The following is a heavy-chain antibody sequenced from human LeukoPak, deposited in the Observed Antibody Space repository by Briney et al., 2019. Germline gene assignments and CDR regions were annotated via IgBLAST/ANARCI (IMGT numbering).Heavy chain of an antibody. CDR3: ARAGVRIAAVAFDI. Sequence: GGSLRLSCAASGFIFSSYWMSWVRQAPGKGLEWVANIKQDGSEKYYVDSVRGRFTISRDNAKNSLYLQMNSLRAEDTAVYYCARAGVRIAAVAFDIWGQGTMVTVSS. D-gene: IGHD6-13*01. J-gene: IGHJ3*02. V-gene: IGHV3-7*01. CDR1: GFIFSSYW. CDR2: IKQDGSEK.